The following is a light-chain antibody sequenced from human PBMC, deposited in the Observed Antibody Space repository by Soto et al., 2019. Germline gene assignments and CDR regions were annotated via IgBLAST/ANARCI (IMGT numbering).Light chain of an antibody. CDR1: SSDVGAYNF. J-gene: IGLJ1*01. Sequence: QSVLTQPASVSGSPGQSITISCTGSSSDVGAYNFVSWYQHHPGKAPKLILYEVTTRPSGVSSRFSGSKSGNTASLTISGLQADDEANYYCGTWDSSLSAADYVFGTGPKVTVL. CDR3: GTWDSSLSAADYV. V-gene: IGLV2-14*01. CDR2: EVT.